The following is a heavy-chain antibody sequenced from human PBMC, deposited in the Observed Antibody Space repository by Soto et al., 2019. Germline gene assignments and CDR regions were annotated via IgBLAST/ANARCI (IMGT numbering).Heavy chain of an antibody. V-gene: IGHV3-30*18. CDR1: GFTFSSYG. J-gene: IGHJ4*02. CDR3: AKVGYGGSYFDY. D-gene: IGHD1-26*01. CDR2: ISYDGSNK. Sequence: QVQLVESGGGVVQPGRSLRLSCAASGFTFSSYGMHWVRQAPGKGLEWVAVISYDGSNKYYADSVKGRFTISRDNSKNTLYLRMNSLRAEDTAVYYCAKVGYGGSYFDYGGQGTLVTVSS.